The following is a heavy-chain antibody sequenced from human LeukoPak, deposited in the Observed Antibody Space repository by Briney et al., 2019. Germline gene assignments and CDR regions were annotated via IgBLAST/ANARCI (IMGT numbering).Heavy chain of an antibody. D-gene: IGHD4-17*01. J-gene: IGHJ4*02. CDR2: INPNSGGT. V-gene: IGHV1-2*02. CDR3: ARGYSYGDVLDY. Sequence: AXVKVSXXASGYTFTGYYMHWVRQAPGQGLEWMGWINPNSGGTNYAQKFQGRVSMTRDTSISTAYMELSRLRADDTAVYYCARGYSYGDVLDYWGQGTLVTVSS. CDR1: GYTFTGYY.